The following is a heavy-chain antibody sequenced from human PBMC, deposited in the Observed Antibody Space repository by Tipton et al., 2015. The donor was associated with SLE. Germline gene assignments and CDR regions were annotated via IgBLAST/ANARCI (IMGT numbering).Heavy chain of an antibody. D-gene: IGHD5-18*01. V-gene: IGHV4-34*01. J-gene: IGHJ3*02. CDR3: ARRGYRRHAFDI. Sequence: TLSLTCAVYGGSFSGYYWSWIRQPPGKGLEWIGEINHSGSTNYNPSLKSRVTMSVDTSKNQFSLKLSSVTAADTAVYYCARRGYRRHAFDIWGQGTMVTVSS. CDR2: INHSGST. CDR1: GGSFSGYY.